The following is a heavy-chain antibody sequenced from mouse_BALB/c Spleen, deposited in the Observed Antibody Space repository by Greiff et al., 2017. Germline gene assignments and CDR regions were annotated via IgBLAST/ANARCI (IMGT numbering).Heavy chain of an antibody. CDR1: GYSFTSYY. CDR3: ARDITTVWFAY. Sequence: VQLQQSGPELVKPGASVEISCKASGYSFTSYYIHWVKQRPGQGLEWIGWIFPGSGNTKYNEKFKGKATLTADTSSSTAYMQLSSLTSEDSAVYFCARDITTVWFAYWGQGTLVTVSA. V-gene: IGHV1-66*01. D-gene: IGHD1-1*01. J-gene: IGHJ3*01. CDR2: IFPGSGNT.